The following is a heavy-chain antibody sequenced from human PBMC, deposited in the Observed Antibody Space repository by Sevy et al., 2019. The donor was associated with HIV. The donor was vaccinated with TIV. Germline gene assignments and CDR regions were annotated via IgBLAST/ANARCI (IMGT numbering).Heavy chain of an antibody. CDR3: AGARYDSSGSFDAFDI. J-gene: IGHJ3*02. Sequence: GGSLRLSCTASGFTFSSYAMNWVRQAPGKGLEWVSTIFRSGDVTYYADSVKGRFTISRDNSRNTLYLQMNSLRAEDTAVYYCAGARYDSSGSFDAFDISGQGTMVTISS. V-gene: IGHV3-23*01. D-gene: IGHD3-22*01. CDR2: IFRSGDVT. CDR1: GFTFSSYA.